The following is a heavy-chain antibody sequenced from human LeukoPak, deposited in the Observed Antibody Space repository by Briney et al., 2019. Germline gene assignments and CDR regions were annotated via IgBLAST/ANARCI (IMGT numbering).Heavy chain of an antibody. CDR3: ARFRTWGDKAFDY. J-gene: IGHJ4*02. Sequence: GGSLRLSCAASGFTFSSYAMHWVRQAPGKGLEWVAVISYDGSNKYYADSVKGRFTISRDSAKNSLYLQMNSLRAEDTAVYYCARFRTWGDKAFDYWGQGTLVTVSS. CDR1: GFTFSSYA. D-gene: IGHD2-21*02. CDR2: ISYDGSNK. V-gene: IGHV3-30-3*01.